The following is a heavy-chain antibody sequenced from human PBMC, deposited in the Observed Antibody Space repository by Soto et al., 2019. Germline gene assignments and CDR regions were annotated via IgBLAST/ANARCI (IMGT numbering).Heavy chain of an antibody. CDR2: INAGNGNT. CDR3: ARDGGEGTGTAPLAFQKYYYYYYGMDV. J-gene: IGHJ6*02. Sequence: GASVKVSCKASGYTFTSYAMHWVRQAPGQRLEWMGWINAGNGNTKYSQKFQGRVTITRDTSASTAYMELSSLRSEDTAVYYCARDGGEGTGTAPLAFQKYYYYYYGMDVWGQGTTVTVSS. CDR1: GYTFTSYA. D-gene: IGHD1-1*01. V-gene: IGHV1-3*01.